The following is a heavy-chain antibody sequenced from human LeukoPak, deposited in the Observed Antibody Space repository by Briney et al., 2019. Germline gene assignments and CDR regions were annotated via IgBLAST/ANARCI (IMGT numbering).Heavy chain of an antibody. J-gene: IGHJ4*02. CDR3: ARATYYYDSSGYYYQGQDY. V-gene: IGHV1-2*02. CDR1: GYTFTGYY. D-gene: IGHD3-22*01. CDR2: INPNSGGT. Sequence: GASVKVSCKASGYTFTGYYMHWVRQAPGQGLEWMGWINPNSGGTNYAQKFQGRVTMTRDTSISTAYMELSRLRSDDTAVYYCARATYYYDSSGYYYQGQDYWGQGTLVTVSS.